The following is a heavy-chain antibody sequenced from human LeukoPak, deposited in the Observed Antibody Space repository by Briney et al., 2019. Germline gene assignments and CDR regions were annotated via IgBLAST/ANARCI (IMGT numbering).Heavy chain of an antibody. V-gene: IGHV4-34*01. D-gene: IGHD6-6*01. CDR1: GGSFSGYY. CDR3: ARQEEYSSSSYYYYYGMDV. J-gene: IGHJ6*02. CDR2: INHSGST. Sequence: PSETLSLTCAVYGGSFSGYYWSWIRQPPGKGLEWIGEINHSGSTNYNPSLKSRVTISVDTSKNQFSLKLSSVTAADTAVYYCARQEEYSSSSYYYYYGMDVWGQGTTVTVSS.